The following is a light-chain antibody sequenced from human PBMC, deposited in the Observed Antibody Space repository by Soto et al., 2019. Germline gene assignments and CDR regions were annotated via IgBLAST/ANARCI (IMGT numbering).Light chain of an antibody. CDR1: QSISTW. J-gene: IGKJ4*01. CDR3: QQYDVWPALT. CDR2: DAS. V-gene: IGKV1-5*01. Sequence: DIQMTQSPSTVSASVGDGVTITCRASQSISTWLAWYQQKPGKAPNLLIYDASTLESGGPSGFSGSGSGTEFTLTISSLQPDDSATYYCQQYDVWPALTFGGGTKVDIK.